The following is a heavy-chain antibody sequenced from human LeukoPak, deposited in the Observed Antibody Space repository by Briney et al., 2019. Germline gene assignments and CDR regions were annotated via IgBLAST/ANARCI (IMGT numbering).Heavy chain of an antibody. Sequence: GALRLSCAAAGFTFSSDAMHWVRQAPGKGLEWGSAISGSGGSTYYADSVKGRFTISRDNSKNTLYLQMNSLRDEDTAVYYCAKDRVVDVVVVAATPDAFDIWGQGTMVTVSS. CDR1: GFTFSSDA. D-gene: IGHD2-15*01. CDR3: AKDRVVDVVVVAATPDAFDI. CDR2: ISGSGGST. J-gene: IGHJ3*02. V-gene: IGHV3-23*01.